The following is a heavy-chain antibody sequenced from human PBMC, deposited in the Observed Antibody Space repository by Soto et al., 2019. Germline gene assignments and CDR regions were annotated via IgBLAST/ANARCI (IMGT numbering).Heavy chain of an antibody. Sequence: LSLTCAASGFTFSSYAMHWVRQAPGKGLEWVAVISYDGSNKYYADSVKGRFTISRDNSKNTLYLQMNSLRAEDTAVYYCARAGYSGYDLPFDYWGQGTLVTVSS. CDR1: GFTFSSYA. V-gene: IGHV3-30-3*01. CDR3: ARAGYSGYDLPFDY. CDR2: ISYDGSNK. J-gene: IGHJ4*02. D-gene: IGHD5-12*01.